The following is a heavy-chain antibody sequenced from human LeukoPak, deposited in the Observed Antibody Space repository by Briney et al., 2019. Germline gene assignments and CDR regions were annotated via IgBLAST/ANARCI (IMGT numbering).Heavy chain of an antibody. D-gene: IGHD3-22*01. CDR2: IYHSGST. CDR3: ARGRDYYDSSGYYYV. Sequence: PSGTLSLTCAVSGGSISSSDWWSWVRQPPWKGLEWIGEIYHSGSTNYNPSLKSRVTISVDKSKNQFSLKLSSVTAADTAVYYCARGRDYYDSSGYYYVWGQGTLVTVSS. CDR1: GGSISSSDW. J-gene: IGHJ4*02. V-gene: IGHV4-4*02.